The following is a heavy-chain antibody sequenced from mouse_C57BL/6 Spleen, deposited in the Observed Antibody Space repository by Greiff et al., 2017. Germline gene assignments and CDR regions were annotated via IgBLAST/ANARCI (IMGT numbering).Heavy chain of an antibody. CDR2: IHPNSGST. D-gene: IGHD2-1*01. Sequence: VQLQQPGAELVKPGASVKLSCKASGYTFTSYWMHWVKQRPGQGLEWIGMIHPNSGSTNYNEKFKSKATLTVDKSSSTAYMQLSSLTSEDSAVYYWAREHYGTLAYWGQGTLVTVSA. CDR1: GYTFTSYW. CDR3: AREHYGTLAY. J-gene: IGHJ3*01. V-gene: IGHV1-64*01.